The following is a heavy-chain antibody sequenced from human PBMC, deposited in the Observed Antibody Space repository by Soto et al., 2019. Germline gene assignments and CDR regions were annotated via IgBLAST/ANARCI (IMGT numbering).Heavy chain of an antibody. Sequence: PGESLKISCKGSGYSFTSYWIAWVRQMPGKGLEWMGIIFPGDSDTRYSPSFQGQVTISADKSISTAYLQWSSLKASDTAMYYCARTPMVRGVIHFDLWGQGTLVTVSS. CDR2: IFPGDSDT. V-gene: IGHV5-51*01. J-gene: IGHJ4*02. CDR1: GYSFTSYW. CDR3: ARTPMVRGVIHFDL. D-gene: IGHD3-10*01.